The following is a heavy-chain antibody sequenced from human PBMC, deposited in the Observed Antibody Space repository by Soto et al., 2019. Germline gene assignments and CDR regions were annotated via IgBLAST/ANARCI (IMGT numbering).Heavy chain of an antibody. Sequence: SETLSLTCAVSGGSISSDDYYWSWIRQPPGEGLEWIGYIYSSGSTSYNPSLKSRLTISIDTSKNQFSLTLTSVSAADTAVYYCARDRSNSPDYFDYWGQGTLVTVSS. V-gene: IGHV4-30-4*01. J-gene: IGHJ4*02. CDR1: GGSISSDDYY. D-gene: IGHD1-1*01. CDR2: IYSSGST. CDR3: ARDRSNSPDYFDY.